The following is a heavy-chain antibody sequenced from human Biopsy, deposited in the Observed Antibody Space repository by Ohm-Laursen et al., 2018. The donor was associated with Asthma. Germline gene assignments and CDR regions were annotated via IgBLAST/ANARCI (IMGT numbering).Heavy chain of an antibody. CDR1: GFSFSNFA. CDR3: VRDDTDDAFDF. Sequence: SLRLSCSATGFSFSNFAIHWVRQAPGKGLEWVGVISKDASTQDYADSVKGRFTMARDNSKNTLDLQMNSLREEDTAVYYCVRDDTDDAFDFWGQGTVVSVSS. J-gene: IGHJ3*01. D-gene: IGHD5-18*01. CDR2: ISKDASTQ. V-gene: IGHV3-30*01.